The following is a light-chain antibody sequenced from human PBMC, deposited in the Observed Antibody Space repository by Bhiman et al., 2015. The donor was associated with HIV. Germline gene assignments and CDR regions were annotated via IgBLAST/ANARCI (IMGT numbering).Light chain of an antibody. CDR2: GNN. J-gene: IGLJ3*02. Sequence: SSELTQDPAVSVALGQTVRITCQGDSLRNYYASWYQQKPGQAPVLVIYGNNRRPSGIPDRFSGSSSGNTASLTFTGAQAEDEADYYCNSRDTSGNHWVFGGGTKLTVL. V-gene: IGLV3-19*01. CDR1: SLRNYY. CDR3: NSRDTSGNHWV.